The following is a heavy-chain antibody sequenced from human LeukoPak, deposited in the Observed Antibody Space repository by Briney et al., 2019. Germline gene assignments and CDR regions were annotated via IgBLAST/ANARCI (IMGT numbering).Heavy chain of an antibody. V-gene: IGHV1-18*01. CDR2: ISAYNGNT. J-gene: IGHJ4*02. CDR3: ARDVTSYYCSGGSCYAYFDY. CDR1: GYTFTSYG. D-gene: IGHD2-15*01. Sequence: ASVKVSCKASGYTFTSYGISWVRQAPGQGGEWMGWISAYNGNTNYAQKLQGRVTMTTDTSTSTAYMELRSLRSDDTAVYYCARDVTSYYCSGGSCYAYFDYWGQGTLVTVSS.